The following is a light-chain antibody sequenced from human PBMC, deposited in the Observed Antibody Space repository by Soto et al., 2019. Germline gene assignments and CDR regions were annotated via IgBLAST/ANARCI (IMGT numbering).Light chain of an antibody. CDR3: NSYTTNSNRV. CDR2: EVT. J-gene: IGLJ1*01. Sequence: QSVLTQPPSASGTPGQRVTISCSGSSSNIGSNYVYWYQQLPGTAPKLMIYEVTNRPSGVSNRFSGSKSGNTASLTISGLQAEDEADYYCNSYTTNSNRVFGTGTKLTVL. V-gene: IGLV1-47*01. CDR1: SSNIGSNY.